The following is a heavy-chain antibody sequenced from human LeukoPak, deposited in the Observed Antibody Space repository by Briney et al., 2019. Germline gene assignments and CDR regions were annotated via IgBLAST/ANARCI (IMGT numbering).Heavy chain of an antibody. D-gene: IGHD1-26*01. CDR1: GYTFTSYG. J-gene: IGHJ4*02. Sequence: GASVKVSCKASGYTFTSYGISWVRQAPGQGLEWMGGIIPILGTANYAQKFQGRVTITADESTSTAYMELSSLRSEDTAVYYCASHGATIAVPFDYWGQGTLVTVSS. CDR3: ASHGATIAVPFDY. V-gene: IGHV1-69*13. CDR2: IIPILGTA.